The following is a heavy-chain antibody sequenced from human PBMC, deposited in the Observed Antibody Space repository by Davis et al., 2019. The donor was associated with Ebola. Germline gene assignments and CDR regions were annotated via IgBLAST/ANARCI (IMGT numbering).Heavy chain of an antibody. CDR2: INHSVST. J-gene: IGHJ4*02. CDR3: ARPNSSSWYGHYFDY. CDR1: GGSFSGYY. D-gene: IGHD6-13*01. V-gene: IGHV4-34*01. Sequence: MPSETLSLTCAVYGGSFSGYYWSWIRQPPGKGLEWIGEINHSVSTNYNPSLKSRVTISIDTSKNQFSLKLSSVTAADTAVYYCARPNSSSWYGHYFDYWGQGTLVTVSS.